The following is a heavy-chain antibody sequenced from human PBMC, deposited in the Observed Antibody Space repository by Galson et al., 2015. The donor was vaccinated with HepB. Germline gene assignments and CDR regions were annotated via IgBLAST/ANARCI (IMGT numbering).Heavy chain of an antibody. Sequence: SVKVSCKASGYTFTGYYIQWLRQAPGQGLEWIGWINPHRGDTNFAQKFQGRVTMTRDTSTSTVYMELSSLRSEDTAAYYCARGPIQLWSGGNWGQGTLVTVSS. J-gene: IGHJ4*02. CDR1: GYTFTGYY. V-gene: IGHV1-2*02. CDR2: INPHRGDT. D-gene: IGHD5-18*01. CDR3: ARGPIQLWSGGN.